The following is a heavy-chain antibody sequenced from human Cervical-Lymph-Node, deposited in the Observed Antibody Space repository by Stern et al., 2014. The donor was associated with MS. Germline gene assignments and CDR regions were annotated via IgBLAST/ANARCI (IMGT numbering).Heavy chain of an antibody. CDR2: IYPDDSDI. J-gene: IGHJ6*02. CDR1: GYTFTNNW. CDR3: ARHPPRRKWDDPNYGMDV. Sequence: EVQLVQSGAEVKKPGESLKISCKGSGYTFTNNWIAWVRQMPGKGLEWMGIIYPDDSDIRYSPSLQGQVTISADKSISPAYLQWSSLKAADSAVYYWARHPPRRKWDDPNYGMDVWGQGTTVTVSS. V-gene: IGHV5-51*01. D-gene: IGHD1-1*01.